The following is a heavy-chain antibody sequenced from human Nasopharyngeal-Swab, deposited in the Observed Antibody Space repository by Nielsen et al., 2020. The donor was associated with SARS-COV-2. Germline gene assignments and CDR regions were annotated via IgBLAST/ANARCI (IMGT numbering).Heavy chain of an antibody. CDR3: AREPTVLRSSHRDAFDI. J-gene: IGHJ3*02. V-gene: IGHV3-30*19. D-gene: IGHD2/OR15-2a*01. CDR2: ISFDGSTK. CDR1: GFTFRKYA. Sequence: GESLKISCAASGFTFRKYAMQWVRQAPGKGLEWVAVISFDGSTKYYADSVKGRFTISRDYSKNTLYLQMNSLRAEDTAVYYCAREPTVLRSSHRDAFDIWGQGTMVTVSS.